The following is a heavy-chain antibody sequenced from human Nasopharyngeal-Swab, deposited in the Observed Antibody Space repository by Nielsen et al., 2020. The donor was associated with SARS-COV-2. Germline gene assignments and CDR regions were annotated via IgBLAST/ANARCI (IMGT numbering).Heavy chain of an antibody. J-gene: IGHJ4*02. CDR1: GFSFSTSD. V-gene: IGHV3-30-3*01. Sequence: GESLKISCAASGFSFSTSDMHWVRQAPGKGLEWVAVISYDGSNKYYADSVKGRFTISRDNSKNTLYLQMNSLRAEDTAVYYCARLEENNDYDDYWGQGTLVTVSS. CDR3: ARLEENNDYDDY. D-gene: IGHD1/OR15-1a*01. CDR2: ISYDGSNK.